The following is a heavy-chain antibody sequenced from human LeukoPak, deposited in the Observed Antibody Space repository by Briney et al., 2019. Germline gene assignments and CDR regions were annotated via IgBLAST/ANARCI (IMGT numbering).Heavy chain of an antibody. J-gene: IGHJ4*02. D-gene: IGHD4-17*01. Sequence: SETLSLNCTVSGGSISGYYWSCIRQPPGKGLEWLGFIYHSGSTNYNPSLKSRVTISVDTSKNQFSLKLSSVSAADTAVYYCAGYATTVTTNDYWGQGTLVTVSS. V-gene: IGHV4-59*08. CDR1: GGSISGYY. CDR2: IYHSGST. CDR3: AGYATTVTTNDY.